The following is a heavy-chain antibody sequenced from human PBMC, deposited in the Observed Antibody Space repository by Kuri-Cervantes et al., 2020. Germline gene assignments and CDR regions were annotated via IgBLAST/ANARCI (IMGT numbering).Heavy chain of an antibody. V-gene: IGHV3-64*01. J-gene: IGHJ6*02. CDR2: ISSNGGST. D-gene: IGHD5-24*01. Sequence: GESLKISCAASGFTFSSYGMHWVRQAPGKGLEYVSAISSNGGSTYYANSVKGRFTISRDNSKNTLYLQMGSLRAEDMAVYYCARENGYNPSSYYYGMDVWGQGTTVTVSS. CDR3: ARENGYNPSSYYYGMDV. CDR1: GFTFSSYG.